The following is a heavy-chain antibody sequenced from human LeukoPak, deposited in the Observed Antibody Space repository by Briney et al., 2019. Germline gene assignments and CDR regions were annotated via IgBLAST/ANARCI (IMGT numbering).Heavy chain of an antibody. V-gene: IGHV3-23*01. CDR3: AKRDGAY. CDR2: ISGSGGST. CDR1: GFSVRSYW. J-gene: IGHJ4*01. Sequence: GGSLRLSCAVSGFSVRSYWMSWVRQAPGKGLEWVSTISGSGGSTYYADSVKGRFIISRDNSKNTLYLQMNSLRAEDTAVYYCAKRDGAYWGQGTLVTVSS. D-gene: IGHD5-24*01.